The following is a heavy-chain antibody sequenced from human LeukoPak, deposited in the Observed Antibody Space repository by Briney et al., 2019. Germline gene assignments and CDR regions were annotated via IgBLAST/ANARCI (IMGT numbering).Heavy chain of an antibody. CDR3: ARIGLSSWYRFYEVGFDP. CDR1: GGSISSGNYY. CDR2: IHSSGNT. V-gene: IGHV4-61*02. Sequence: PSETLSLTCTVSGGSISSGNYYWSWIRQPAGKGLEWIGRIHSSGNTNYNPSLKSRVTISVDTSKNQFSLKLSSVTAADTAVYYCARIGLSSWYRFYEVGFDPWGQGTLVTVSS. J-gene: IGHJ5*02. D-gene: IGHD6-13*01.